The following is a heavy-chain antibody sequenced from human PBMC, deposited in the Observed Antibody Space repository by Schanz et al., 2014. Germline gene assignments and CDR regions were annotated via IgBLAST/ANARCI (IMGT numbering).Heavy chain of an antibody. CDR3: TRDRAYHSFDY. Sequence: VQLVESGGGVFQPGRSLRLSCAASGFTFSTCAMHWVRQAPGKGLEWVSALSGSGGSTYYADSVKGRFTISRDNARNSLYLQMTSLRAEDTALYYCTRDRAYHSFDYWGQGTLVTVSS. J-gene: IGHJ4*02. CDR2: LSGSGGST. D-gene: IGHD1-26*01. V-gene: IGHV3-23*04. CDR1: GFTFSTCA.